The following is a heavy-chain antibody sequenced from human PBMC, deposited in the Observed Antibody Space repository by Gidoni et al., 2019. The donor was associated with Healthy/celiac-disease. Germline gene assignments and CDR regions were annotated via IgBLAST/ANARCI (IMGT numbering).Heavy chain of an antibody. D-gene: IGHD6-19*01. CDR3: ATDLRSNKQWLVRGRRSGYYYYYGMDV. CDR2: WDPEDGET. Sequence: QVQLVQSGAEVKKPGASVKVSGKVSGDTDTEVSKHWVRQAPGKGLAWMGGWDPEDGETIYAQKFQGSVTMTEDTSTDTAYMELSSLRSEDTAVYYCATDLRSNKQWLVRGRRSGYYYYYGMDVWGQGTTVTVSS. V-gene: IGHV1-24*01. J-gene: IGHJ6*02. CDR1: GDTDTEVS.